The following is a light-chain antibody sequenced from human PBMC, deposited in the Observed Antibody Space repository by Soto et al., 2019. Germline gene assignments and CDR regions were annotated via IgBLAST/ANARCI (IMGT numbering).Light chain of an antibody. CDR3: QQSHSVPRT. Sequence: DIQMTQSPSSLSASVGDRVTITCRASQTVGVYLNWYQQKPGKAPSLLIYATSSLQSGVPSRFSGSGSGTDFTLTISSLQPEDFATYFCQQSHSVPRTFGQGTKWISN. V-gene: IGKV1-39*01. CDR2: ATS. J-gene: IGKJ1*01. CDR1: QTVGVY.